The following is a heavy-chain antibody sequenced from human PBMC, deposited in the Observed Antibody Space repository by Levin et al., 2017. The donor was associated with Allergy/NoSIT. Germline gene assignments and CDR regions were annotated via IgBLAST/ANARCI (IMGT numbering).Heavy chain of an antibody. CDR2: ISYNGGNT. Sequence: GGSLRLSCSASGFTFSSYAIHWIRQAPGKGLEYVSAISYNGGNTNYADSVKGRFVISRDNSKGTAYLQMSGLRPEDSAMYFCVKDVLAAAGRNWFDLWGQGTLVTVSS. D-gene: IGHD6-13*01. V-gene: IGHV3-64D*06. J-gene: IGHJ5*02. CDR3: VKDVLAAAGRNWFDL. CDR1: GFTFSSYA.